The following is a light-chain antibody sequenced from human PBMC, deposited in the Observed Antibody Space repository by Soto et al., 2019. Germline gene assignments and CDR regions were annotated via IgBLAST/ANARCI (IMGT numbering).Light chain of an antibody. J-gene: IGLJ2*01. CDR2: ELS. CDR3: SSYAGSNNFVV. Sequence: QSALTQPPSASGSPGPSVTISCTGTSSDIGGYNYVSSYQQHPGKAPKLMIYELSKRPSGVPDRFSGSKSGNTASLTVSGLQAEDEADYYCSSYAGSNNFVVFGGGTKLTVL. CDR1: SSDIGGYNY. V-gene: IGLV2-8*01.